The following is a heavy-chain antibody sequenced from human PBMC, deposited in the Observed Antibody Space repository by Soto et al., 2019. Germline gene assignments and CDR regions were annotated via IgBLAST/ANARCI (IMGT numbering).Heavy chain of an antibody. J-gene: IGHJ6*02. CDR3: ARAPRLGYYDSSGYYNYYYGMDV. Sequence: SETLSLTCTVSGGSVSSGSYYWSWIRQPPGKGLEWIGYIYYSGSTNYNPSLKSRVTISVDTSKNQFSLKLSSVTAADTAVYYCARAPRLGYYDSSGYYNYYYGMDVWGQGTTGTVSS. D-gene: IGHD3-22*01. CDR2: IYYSGST. V-gene: IGHV4-61*01. CDR1: GGSVSSGSYY.